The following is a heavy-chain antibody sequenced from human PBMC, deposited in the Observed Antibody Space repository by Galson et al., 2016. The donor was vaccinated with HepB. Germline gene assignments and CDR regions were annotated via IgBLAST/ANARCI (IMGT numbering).Heavy chain of an antibody. D-gene: IGHD6-13*01. J-gene: IGHJ4*02. V-gene: IGHV3-23*01. CDR2: ISGREDTT. Sequence: SLRLSCAASGFIFSSYAMSWVRQAPGKGLEWVSSISGREDTTEYADAVKGRFTISRDDSKNTLYLLMNSLTAEDTAVYYCAKRPTWRIAIPVDYFDYWGQGTMVTVSS. CDR1: GFIFSSYA. CDR3: AKRPTWRIAIPVDYFDY.